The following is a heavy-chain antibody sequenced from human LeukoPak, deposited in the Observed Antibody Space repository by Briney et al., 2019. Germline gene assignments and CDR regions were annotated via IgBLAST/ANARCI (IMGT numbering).Heavy chain of an antibody. V-gene: IGHV4-34*01. CDR3: ARSYILTGYYDY. CDR2: INHSGST. D-gene: IGHD3-9*01. CDR1: GGSFSGYY. Sequence: SETLSLTCAVYGGSFSGYYWSWIRQPPGKGLEWIGEINHSGSTNYNPSLRSRVTMSVDTSKNQFSLKLSSVTAADTAVYYCARSYILTGYYDYWGQGTLVTVSS. J-gene: IGHJ4*02.